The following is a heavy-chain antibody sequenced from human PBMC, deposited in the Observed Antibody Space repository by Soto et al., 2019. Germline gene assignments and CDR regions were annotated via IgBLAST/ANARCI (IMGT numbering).Heavy chain of an antibody. CDR3: ARSGIQLWFLSS. CDR1: GFTFSGYW. V-gene: IGHV3-74*01. D-gene: IGHD5-18*01. CDR2: LNSDGSST. J-gene: IGHJ5*02. Sequence: PGGSLRLSCAASGFTFSGYWMHWVRQAPGKGLVWVSRLNSDGSSTSYADSVKGRFTISRDNAKNTLYLQMSSLRAEDTAVYYCARSGIQLWFLSSWGQGTLVTVSS.